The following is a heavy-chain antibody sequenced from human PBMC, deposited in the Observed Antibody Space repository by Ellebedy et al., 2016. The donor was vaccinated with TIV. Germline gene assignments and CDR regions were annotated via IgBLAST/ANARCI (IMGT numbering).Heavy chain of an antibody. CDR1: GFTFGSYS. CDR2: IYKSGSTV. D-gene: IGHD2-2*01. Sequence: GESLKISCVASGFTFGSYSMNWVRQAPGQGLQWIAYIYKSGSTVYYADSVEGRFAISRDNAKSSLYLHMNSLRAEDTAIYFCSRARTSAVTFDASVLWGQGTVVTVSS. V-gene: IGHV3-48*01. CDR3: SRARTSAVTFDASVL. J-gene: IGHJ3*01.